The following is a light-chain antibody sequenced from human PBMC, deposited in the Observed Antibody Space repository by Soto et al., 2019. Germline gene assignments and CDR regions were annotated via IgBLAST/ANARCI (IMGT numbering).Light chain of an antibody. V-gene: IGKV3-20*01. CDR2: DAS. CDR1: QSVGKY. Sequence: EIVMTQSPATLSLSPGERATLSCRASQSVGKYLVWYQQKPGQAPRLLIYDASNRAPGIPARFSGSVSGTDFTLTISRLEPEDFAVYYCQQYGSSGTFGQGTKVDIK. J-gene: IGKJ1*01. CDR3: QQYGSSGT.